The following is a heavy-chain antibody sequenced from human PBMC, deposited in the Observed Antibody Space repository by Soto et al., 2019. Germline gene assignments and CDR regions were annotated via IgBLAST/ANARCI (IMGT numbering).Heavy chain of an antibody. D-gene: IGHD3-16*01. CDR2: IIPIFGTA. CDR3: ASGILGSRHYYYGMDV. V-gene: IGHV1-69*13. Sequence: SVKVSCKASGGTFSSYAISWVRQAPGQWLEWMGGIIPIFGTANYAQKFQGRVTITADESTSTAYMELSSLRSEDTAVYYCASGILGSRHYYYGMDVWGQGTTVTVSS. CDR1: GGTFSSYA. J-gene: IGHJ6*02.